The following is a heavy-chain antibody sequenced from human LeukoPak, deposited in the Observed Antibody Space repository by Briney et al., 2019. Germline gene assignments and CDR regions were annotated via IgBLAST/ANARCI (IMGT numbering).Heavy chain of an antibody. J-gene: IGHJ6*03. CDR2: ISAYNGNT. CDR3: ARDGKDSSSYHYYYYMDV. V-gene: IGHV1-18*01. Sequence: GASVKVSCKASGYTFTSYGISWVRQAPGQGLEWMGWISAYNGNTNYAQKLQGRVTMTTDTSTSTAYMELRSLRSDDTAVYYCARDGKDSSSYHYYYYMDVWGKGTTVTVSS. D-gene: IGHD6-13*01. CDR1: GYTFTSYG.